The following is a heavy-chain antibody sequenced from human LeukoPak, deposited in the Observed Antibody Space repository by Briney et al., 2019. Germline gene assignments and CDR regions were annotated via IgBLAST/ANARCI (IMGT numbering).Heavy chain of an antibody. D-gene: IGHD3-3*01. CDR1: GYTFTRYG. V-gene: IGHV1-18*01. Sequence: GASVKVSCKASGYTFTRYGISWVRQAPGQGLEWMGWISAYNGNTNYAQKLQGRVTMTTDTSTSTAYMELRSLRSDDTAVYYCARDSTYYGGDAFDIWGQGTMATVSS. CDR2: ISAYNGNT. CDR3: ARDSTYYGGDAFDI. J-gene: IGHJ3*02.